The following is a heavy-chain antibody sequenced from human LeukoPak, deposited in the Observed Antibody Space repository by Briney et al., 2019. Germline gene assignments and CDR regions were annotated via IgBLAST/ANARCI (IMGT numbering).Heavy chain of an antibody. CDR3: ARTPLCSGGSCYFWFDP. V-gene: IGHV5-51*01. J-gene: IGHJ5*02. D-gene: IGHD2-15*01. Sequence: GESLKISCKGSGYSFTSYWIGWVRQMPGKGLEWMGIIYPGDSDTRYSPSFQGQVTISADKSISTAYLQRSSLKASDTAMYYCARTPLCSGGSCYFWFDPWGQGTLVTVSS. CDR2: IYPGDSDT. CDR1: GYSFTSYW.